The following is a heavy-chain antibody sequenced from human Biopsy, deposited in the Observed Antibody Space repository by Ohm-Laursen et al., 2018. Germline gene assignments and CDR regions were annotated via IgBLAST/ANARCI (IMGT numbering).Heavy chain of an antibody. CDR2: INPNNDNT. J-gene: IGHJ4*02. V-gene: IGHV1-46*01. D-gene: IGHD1-20*01. CDR1: GYSFTNYY. CDR3: ARGTRGLVAITATAYYFDF. Sequence: ASVKASCKASGYSFTNYYLHWVRQAPGQGLQWMGRINPNNDNTVYAQQFQGRVTMTKDTSTSTVYMDLSSLTFADSAVYYCARGTRGLVAITATAYYFDFWGQGNLVTVSS.